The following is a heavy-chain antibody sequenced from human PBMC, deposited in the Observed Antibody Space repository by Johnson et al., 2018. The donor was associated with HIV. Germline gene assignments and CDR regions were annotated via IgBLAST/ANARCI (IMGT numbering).Heavy chain of an antibody. V-gene: IGHV3-30*02. CDR2: IRYDGSNK. CDR3: TRLPSGYSRDAFDI. D-gene: IGHD5-18*01. CDR1: GFTFSSYG. J-gene: IGHJ3*02. Sequence: QVQLVESGGGVVQPGGSLRLSCAASGFTFSSYGMHWVRQAPGKGLEWVAFIRYDGSNKYYADSLKGRFTISRDNSKNTLYLQMNSLRAEDTAVYYCTRLPSGYSRDAFDIWGQGTMVTVSS.